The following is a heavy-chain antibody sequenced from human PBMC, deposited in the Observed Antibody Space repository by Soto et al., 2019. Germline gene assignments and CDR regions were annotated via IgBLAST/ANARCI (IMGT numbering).Heavy chain of an antibody. V-gene: IGHV3-64D*06. CDR3: VKQAHGLDGVAFDY. D-gene: IGHD2-15*01. J-gene: IGHJ4*02. Sequence: GGSLRLSCSATGFIFSESTIYWVRQVPGKGLEAISAVSTSGRSTYYADSVKDRFTISRDNSKNTLFLQMGSLRPEDTAIYYCVKQAHGLDGVAFDYWGQGTQVTVSS. CDR1: GFIFSEST. CDR2: VSTSGRST.